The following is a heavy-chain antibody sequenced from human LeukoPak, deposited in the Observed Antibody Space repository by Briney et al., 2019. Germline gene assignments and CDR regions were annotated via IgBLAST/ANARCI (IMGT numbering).Heavy chain of an antibody. V-gene: IGHV3-21*01. CDR1: GFTFSSYE. CDR2: ISSSSSYI. CDR3: ARVDGAAGLYYYYYMDV. Sequence: GGSLRLSCAASGFTFSSYEMNWVRQAPGKGLEWVSSISSSSSYIYYADSVKGRFTISRDNAKNSLYLQMNSLRAEDTAVYYCARVDGAAGLYYYYYMDVWGKGTTVTISS. D-gene: IGHD6-13*01. J-gene: IGHJ6*03.